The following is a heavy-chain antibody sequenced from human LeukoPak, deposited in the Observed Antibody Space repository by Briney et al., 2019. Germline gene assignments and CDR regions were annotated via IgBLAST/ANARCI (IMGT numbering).Heavy chain of an antibody. CDR2: ISGSGGST. J-gene: IGHJ4*02. D-gene: IGHD5-18*01. CDR3: AKAAGRGYNYGDYFDY. Sequence: GGSLRLSCAASGFSFSIYWMYWVRQAPGKGLEWVSAISGSGGSTYYADSVKGRFTISRDNSKNTLYLQMNSLRAEDTAVYYCAKAAGRGYNYGDYFDYWGQGTLVTVSS. V-gene: IGHV3-23*01. CDR1: GFSFSIYW.